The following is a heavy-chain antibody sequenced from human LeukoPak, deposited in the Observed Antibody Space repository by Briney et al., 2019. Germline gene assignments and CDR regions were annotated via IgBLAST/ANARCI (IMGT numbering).Heavy chain of an antibody. V-gene: IGHV1-46*01. CDR3: AREGGAPTPGGYYYYYYMDV. D-gene: IGHD1-26*01. J-gene: IGHJ6*03. CDR2: INPSGGST. CDR1: GYTFTSYY. Sequence: ASVKVSCKASGYTFTSYYMHWVRQAPGQGLEWMGIINPSGGSTSYAQKFQGRVTMTRDMSTSTVYMELSSLRSEDTAVYYCAREGGAPTPGGYYYYYYMDVWGKGTMVTVSS.